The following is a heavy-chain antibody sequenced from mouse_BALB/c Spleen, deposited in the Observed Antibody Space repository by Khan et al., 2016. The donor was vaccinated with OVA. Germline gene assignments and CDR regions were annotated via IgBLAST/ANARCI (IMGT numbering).Heavy chain of an antibody. CDR3: AREASNWDFSLAY. Sequence: EVQLQESGPDLVKPGASVKMSCKASGYTFTNYVIHWVKQKPGQGLEWIGYINPYNDGIWYIEKFKGMATLTSAKSSSTAYMELSSLSSEDSAVYYSAREASNWDFSLAYWGQGTLVTVAA. D-gene: IGHD4-1*01. V-gene: IGHV1S136*01. CDR2: INPYNDGI. J-gene: IGHJ3*01. CDR1: GYTFTNYV.